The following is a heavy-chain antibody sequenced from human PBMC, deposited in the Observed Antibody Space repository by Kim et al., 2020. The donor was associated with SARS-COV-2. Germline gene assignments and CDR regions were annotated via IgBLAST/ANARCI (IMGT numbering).Heavy chain of an antibody. CDR2: ISWNSGSI. CDR3: AKDMGSYDILTGPNAFDI. J-gene: IGHJ3*02. CDR1: GFTFDDYA. D-gene: IGHD3-9*01. Sequence: GGSLRLSCAASGFTFDDYAMHWVRQAPGKGLEWVSGISWNSGSIGYADSVKGRFTISRDNAKNSLYLQMNSLRAEDTALYYCAKDMGSYDILTGPNAFDIWGQGTMVTVSS. V-gene: IGHV3-9*01.